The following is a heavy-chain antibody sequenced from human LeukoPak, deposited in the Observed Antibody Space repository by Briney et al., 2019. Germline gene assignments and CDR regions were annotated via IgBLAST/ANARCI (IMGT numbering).Heavy chain of an antibody. Sequence: SETLSLTCAVYGGSFSGYYWSWTRQPPGKGLEWIGEINHSGSTNYNPSLKSRVTISVDTSKNQFSLKLSSVTAADTAVYYCARGCRGYSYGYRTLFDYWGQGTLVTVSS. J-gene: IGHJ4*02. CDR1: GGSFSGYY. V-gene: IGHV4-34*01. CDR3: ARGCRGYSYGYRTLFDY. D-gene: IGHD5-18*01. CDR2: INHSGST.